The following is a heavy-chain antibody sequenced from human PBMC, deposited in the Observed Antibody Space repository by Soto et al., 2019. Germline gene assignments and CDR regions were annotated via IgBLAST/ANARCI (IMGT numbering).Heavy chain of an antibody. CDR2: ISSSGSTI. Sequence: GGSLRLSCAASGFTFSDYDMSWIRQAPGKGLEWVSYISSSGSTIYYADSVKGRFTISRDNAKNSLYLQMNSLRAEDTAVYYCARGVPYGSGSSDAFDIWGQGTMVTVSS. J-gene: IGHJ3*02. CDR1: GFTFSDYD. CDR3: ARGVPYGSGSSDAFDI. V-gene: IGHV3-11*01. D-gene: IGHD3-10*01.